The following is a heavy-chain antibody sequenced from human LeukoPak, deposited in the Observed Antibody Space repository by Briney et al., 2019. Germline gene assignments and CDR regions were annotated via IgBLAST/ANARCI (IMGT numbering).Heavy chain of an antibody. V-gene: IGHV1-69*04. CDR1: GGTFSSYV. Sequence: GASVKVSCKASGGTFSSYVITWVRQAPGQGLEWMGRLIPIPGIANYAQKFQGRVTITAHKSATTAYMEVSSLTSEDTAVYYCSRRTVTVDYWGQGTLVTVSS. CDR2: LIPIPGIA. D-gene: IGHD4-17*01. CDR3: SRRTVTVDY. J-gene: IGHJ4*02.